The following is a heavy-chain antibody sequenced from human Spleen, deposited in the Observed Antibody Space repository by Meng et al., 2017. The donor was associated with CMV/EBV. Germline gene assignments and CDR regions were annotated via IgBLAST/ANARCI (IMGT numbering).Heavy chain of an antibody. V-gene: IGHV3-71*01. J-gene: IGHJ1*01. D-gene: IGHD3-10*01. CDR2: IRNRTRGGTT. CDR3: ARGSGSPEH. CDR1: GFTVSSNY. Sequence: GGSLRLSCAASGFTVSSNYVSWVRQAPGKRLEWIGFIRNRTRGGTTEYAASVKGRFSILRDDSKSIAYLQMDSVKIEDTGVYFCARGSGSPEHWGQGTLVTVSS.